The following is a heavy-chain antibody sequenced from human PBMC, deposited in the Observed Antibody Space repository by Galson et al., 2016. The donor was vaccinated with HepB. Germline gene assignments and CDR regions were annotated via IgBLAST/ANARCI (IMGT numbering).Heavy chain of an antibody. D-gene: IGHD5/OR15-5a*01. Sequence: LRLSCAASGFTFNDYYMSWIRQAPGKGLEWVSYISTSGNTIYYADSVNGRFTLSRETAKRSVYLQMNSLRADDTAGYYCARIGWDVSFYYWGQGTLVAVSS. CDR1: GFTFNDYY. V-gene: IGHV3-11*01. CDR2: ISTSGNTI. CDR3: ARIGWDVSFYY. J-gene: IGHJ4*02.